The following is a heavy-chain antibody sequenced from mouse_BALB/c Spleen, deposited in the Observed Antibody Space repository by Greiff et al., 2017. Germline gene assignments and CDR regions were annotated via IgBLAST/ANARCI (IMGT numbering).Heavy chain of an antibody. V-gene: IGHV6-6*02. Sequence: EVMLVESGGGLVQPGGSMKLSCVASGFTFSNYWMNWVRQSPEKGLEWVAKIRLKSNNYATHYAESVIGRFTISRDDAKSSVYLQMNNLRAEDSGIYYCTPLYYWGQGTTLTVSS. CDR1: GFTFSNYW. D-gene: IGHD6-1*01. CDR2: IRLKSNNYAT. J-gene: IGHJ2*01. CDR3: TPLYY.